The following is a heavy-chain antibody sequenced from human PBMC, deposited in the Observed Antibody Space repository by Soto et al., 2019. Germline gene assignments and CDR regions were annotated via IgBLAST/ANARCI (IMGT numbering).Heavy chain of an antibody. CDR1: GYTFTSYY. CDR3: ARDFSYYDFWSGPRDAFDI. J-gene: IGHJ3*02. V-gene: IGHV1-46*01. CDR2: INPSGGST. D-gene: IGHD3-3*01. Sequence: ASVKVSCKASGYTFTSYYMHWVRQAPGQGLEWMGIINPSGGSTSYAQKFQGRVTMTRDTSTSTVYMELSSLRSEDTAVYYCARDFSYYDFWSGPRDAFDIWGQGTVVTVSS.